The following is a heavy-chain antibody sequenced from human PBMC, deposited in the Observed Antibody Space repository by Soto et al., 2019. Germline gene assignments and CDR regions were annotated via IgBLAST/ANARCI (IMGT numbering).Heavy chain of an antibody. CDR1: GFTFSSYS. CDR3: ARALTTVTTYEAFDI. V-gene: IGHV3-21*01. CDR2: ISSSSSYI. Sequence: GGSLRLSCAASGFTFSSYSMNWVRQAPGKGLEWVSSISSSSSYIYYADSVKGRFTISRDNAKNSLYLQMNSLRAEDTAVYYCARALTTVTTYEAFDIWGQGTMVTVSS. J-gene: IGHJ3*02. D-gene: IGHD4-17*01.